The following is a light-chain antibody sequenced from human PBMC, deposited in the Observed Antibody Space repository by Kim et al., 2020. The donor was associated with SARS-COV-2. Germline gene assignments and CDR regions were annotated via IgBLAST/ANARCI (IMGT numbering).Light chain of an antibody. V-gene: IGLV3-1*01. CDR2: QDS. Sequence: GPPGQTASMTCSGDKLGDKYACWYQQKPGQSPVLVIYQDSKRPSGIPERFSGSNSGNTATLTISGTQAMDEADYYCQAWDSSLVVFGGGTQLTVL. J-gene: IGLJ2*01. CDR3: QAWDSSLVV. CDR1: KLGDKY.